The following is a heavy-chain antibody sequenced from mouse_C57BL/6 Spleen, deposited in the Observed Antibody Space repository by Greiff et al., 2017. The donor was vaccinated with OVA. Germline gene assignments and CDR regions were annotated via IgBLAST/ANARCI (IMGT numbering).Heavy chain of an antibody. D-gene: IGHD2-3*01. J-gene: IGHJ3*01. Sequence: EVQLQESGPGLVKPSQSLSLTCSVTGYSITSGYYWNWIRQFPGNKLEWMGYISYDGSNNYNPSLKNRISITRDTSKNQFFLKLNSVTTEDTATYYCARGDGYYPFAYWGQGTLVTVSA. CDR1: GYSITSGYY. CDR2: ISYDGSN. V-gene: IGHV3-6*01. CDR3: ARGDGYYPFAY.